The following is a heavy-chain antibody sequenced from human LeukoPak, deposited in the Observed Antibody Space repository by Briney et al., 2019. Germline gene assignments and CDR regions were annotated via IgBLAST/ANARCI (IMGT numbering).Heavy chain of an antibody. CDR1: GYSFTSYW. J-gene: IGHJ4*02. V-gene: IGHV5-51*01. Sequence: GESLKISCKGSGYSFTSYWTGWVRQMPGKGLEWMGIIYPGDSDTRYSPSFQGQVTISADKSISTAYLQWSSLKASDTAMYYCARVTYYYDSSGYPPDYWGQGTLVTVSS. CDR2: IYPGDSDT. D-gene: IGHD3-22*01. CDR3: ARVTYYYDSSGYPPDY.